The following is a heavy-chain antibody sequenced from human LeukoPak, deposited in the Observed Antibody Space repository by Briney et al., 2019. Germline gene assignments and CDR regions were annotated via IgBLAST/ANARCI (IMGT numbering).Heavy chain of an antibody. Sequence: GGSLRLSCAASGFTFSSYGMHWVRQAPGKGLEWVAVISYDGSNKCYADSVTGRFTISRDNSKNTLYLQMNSLRAEDTAVYYCAKDPSAPYFDYWGQGTLVTVSS. J-gene: IGHJ4*02. V-gene: IGHV3-30*18. CDR3: AKDPSAPYFDY. CDR1: GFTFSSYG. CDR2: ISYDGSNK.